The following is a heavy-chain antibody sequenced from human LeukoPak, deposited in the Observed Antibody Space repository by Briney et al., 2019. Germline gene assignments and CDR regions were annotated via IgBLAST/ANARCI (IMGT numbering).Heavy chain of an antibody. J-gene: IGHJ6*02. CDR1: GFTVSSNY. CDR3: ARASVYGSGYGMDV. CDR2: IYSGGST. V-gene: IGHV3-53*01. D-gene: IGHD3-10*01. Sequence: GGSLRRSCAASGFTVSSNYMSWVRQAPGKGLEWVSVIYSGGSTYYADSVKGRFTISRHNSKNTLYLQMNSLRAEDTAVYYCARASVYGSGYGMDVWGQGTTVTVSS.